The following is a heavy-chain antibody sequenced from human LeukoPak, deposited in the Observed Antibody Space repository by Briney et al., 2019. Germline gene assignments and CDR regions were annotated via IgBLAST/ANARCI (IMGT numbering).Heavy chain of an antibody. V-gene: IGHV4-61*02. CDR3: ARGGSGTYYNWAGWFDP. CDR1: GGSISSGSYY. CDR2: IYTSGST. D-gene: IGHD3-10*01. J-gene: IGHJ5*02. Sequence: SETLSLTCTVSGGSISSGSYYWSWIRQPAGKGLEWIGRIYTSGSTNYNPSLKSRVTISVDTSKNQFSLKLSSVTAADTAVYFCARGGSGTYYNWAGWFDPWGQGTLVTVSS.